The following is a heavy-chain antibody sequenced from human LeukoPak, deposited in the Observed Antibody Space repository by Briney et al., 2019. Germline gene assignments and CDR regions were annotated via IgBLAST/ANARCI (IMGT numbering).Heavy chain of an antibody. Sequence: GRPVRLSCAASGFTFCSYGMLWLRQAPGKGLVGVAVIWYDGSNKYYADSVKGRFTISRDNSKNTLYLQMNSLRAEDTAVYYCARDCYYGSGSYCYYYGMDVWGKGTTVTVSS. J-gene: IGHJ6*04. CDR1: GFTFCSYG. D-gene: IGHD3-10*01. V-gene: IGHV3-33*01. CDR2: IWYDGSNK. CDR3: ARDCYYGSGSYCYYYGMDV.